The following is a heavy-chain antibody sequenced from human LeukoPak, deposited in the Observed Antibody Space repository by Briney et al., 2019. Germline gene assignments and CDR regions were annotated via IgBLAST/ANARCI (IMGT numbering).Heavy chain of an antibody. J-gene: IGHJ4*02. Sequence: GGSLRLSCAASGFTFSSYAMSWVRQAPGKGLEWVSTISGSGSGTYYADSVKGRFTLSRDNSMNTLYLQMNSLRAEDTAVYYCAKDVESGRSADYWGQGTLVTVSS. V-gene: IGHV3-23*01. CDR1: GFTFSSYA. CDR3: AKDVESGRSADY. D-gene: IGHD3-10*01. CDR2: ISGSGSGT.